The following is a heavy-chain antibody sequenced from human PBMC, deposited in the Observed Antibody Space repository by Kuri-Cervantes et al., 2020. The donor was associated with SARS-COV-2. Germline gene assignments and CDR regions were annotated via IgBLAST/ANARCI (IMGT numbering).Heavy chain of an antibody. V-gene: IGHV3-30*02. Sequence: GGSLRLSCAASGFTFSSYWMSWVRRAPGKGLEWVAFIRYDGSNKYYADSVKGRFTISRDNSKNTLYLQMNSLRAEDTAVYYCAKVAIWSGYYDYYYYMDVWGKGTTVTVSS. CDR1: GFTFSSYW. D-gene: IGHD3-3*01. J-gene: IGHJ6*03. CDR2: IRYDGSNK. CDR3: AKVAIWSGYYDYYYYMDV.